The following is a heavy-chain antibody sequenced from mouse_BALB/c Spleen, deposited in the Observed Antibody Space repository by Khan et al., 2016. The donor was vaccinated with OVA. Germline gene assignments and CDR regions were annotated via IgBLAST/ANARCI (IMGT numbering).Heavy chain of an antibody. Sequence: VQLKESGPELVKPGASVKMSCKASGYTFTSYVMHWVKQKPGQGLEWIGYINPYNDGTKYNEKFKGKATLTSDKSSSTAYMELSSLTSEDSAVYYWARGGGYGYFYAMDYWGQGTSVTVSS. CDR2: INPYNDGT. J-gene: IGHJ4*01. CDR3: ARGGGYGYFYAMDY. D-gene: IGHD1-2*01. CDR1: GYTFTSYV. V-gene: IGHV1S136*01.